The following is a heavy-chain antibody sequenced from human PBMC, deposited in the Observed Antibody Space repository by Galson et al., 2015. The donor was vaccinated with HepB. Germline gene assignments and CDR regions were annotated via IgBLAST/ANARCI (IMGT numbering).Heavy chain of an antibody. D-gene: IGHD6-13*01. Sequence: SLRLSCAASRFTFSSYAMSWVRQAPGKGLEWVSAISGSGGSTYYADSVKGRFTISRDNSKNTLYLQMNSLRAEDTAVYYCAKLDSSWLDKATIDYWGQGTLVTVSS. J-gene: IGHJ4*02. V-gene: IGHV3-23*01. CDR2: ISGSGGST. CDR1: RFTFSSYA. CDR3: AKLDSSWLDKATIDY.